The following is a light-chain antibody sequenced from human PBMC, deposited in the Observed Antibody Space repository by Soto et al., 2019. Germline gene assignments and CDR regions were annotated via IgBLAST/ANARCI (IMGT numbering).Light chain of an antibody. Sequence: QSALTQPASVSGSPGQSITISCTGTSSDVGGYNYVSWYQQHPGKAPKLMIYDVSNRPSGVSNRFSGSKSGNTASLTISGLQAEDEADYYCSSYTSSSTLGLVFGTGTRSPS. J-gene: IGLJ1*01. CDR3: SSYTSSSTLGLV. CDR2: DVS. V-gene: IGLV2-14*01. CDR1: SSDVGGYNY.